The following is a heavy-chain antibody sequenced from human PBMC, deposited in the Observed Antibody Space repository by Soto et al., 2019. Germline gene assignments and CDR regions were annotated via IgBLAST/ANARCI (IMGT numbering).Heavy chain of an antibody. CDR3: AKYSGLSMDV. V-gene: IGHV3-23*01. CDR1: GVTFSSLA. D-gene: IGHD2-21*01. J-gene: IGHJ6*02. CDR2: MSGGVGST. Sequence: HGGSLGISCVASGVTFSSLAMSGVRQAPGKGLEWVSLMSGGVGSTYYAGSVKGRFTISRDNSKNTLYLQMNSLRAEDTAVYYCAKYSGLSMDVWGQGTTVTVSS.